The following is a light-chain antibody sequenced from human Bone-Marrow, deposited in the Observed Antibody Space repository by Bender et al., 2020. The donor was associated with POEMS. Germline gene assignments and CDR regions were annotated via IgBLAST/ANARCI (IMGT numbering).Light chain of an antibody. V-gene: IGLV1-44*01. CDR3: STWDDRLNAWL. J-gene: IGLJ3*02. Sequence: QSVLTQPPSASGTPGQRVTISCSGGSIGRNPINWYQQLPGTAPRLFIYADDRRPSGVPNRFSASKSGSYAPLAISGLQSGDAAGYYGSTWDDRLNAWLVGGGTKLTVL. CDR1: SIGRNP. CDR2: ADD.